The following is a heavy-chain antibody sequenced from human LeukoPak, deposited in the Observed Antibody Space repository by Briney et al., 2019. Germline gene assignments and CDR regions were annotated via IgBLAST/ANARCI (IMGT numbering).Heavy chain of an antibody. CDR1: GGSISSGDYY. D-gene: IGHD2-15*01. CDR3: ARGLCSGGSCGNWFDP. Sequence: SQTLSLTCTVSGGSISSGDYYWSWIRQPPGKGLEWIGYIYYSGSTYYNPSLKSRDTISVDTSKNQFSLKLSSVTAADTAVYYCARGLCSGGSCGNWFDPWGQGTLVTVSS. J-gene: IGHJ5*02. CDR2: IYYSGST. V-gene: IGHV4-30-4*01.